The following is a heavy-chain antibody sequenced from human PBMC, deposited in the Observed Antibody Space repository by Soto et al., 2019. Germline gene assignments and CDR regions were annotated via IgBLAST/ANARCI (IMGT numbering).Heavy chain of an antibody. D-gene: IGHD2-2*01. CDR3: VRTGYCSSTSCLNLEYFKH. CDR2: ISSNGGST. V-gene: IGHV3-64D*06. CDR1: GFTFSSYA. Sequence: GGSLRLSCSASGFTFSSYAMHWVRQAPGKGLEYVSAISSNGGSTYYADSVKGRFTISRDNSKNTLYLQMSSLRAEDTAVYYCVRTGYCSSTSCLNLEYFKHWGQGTLVTVSS. J-gene: IGHJ1*01.